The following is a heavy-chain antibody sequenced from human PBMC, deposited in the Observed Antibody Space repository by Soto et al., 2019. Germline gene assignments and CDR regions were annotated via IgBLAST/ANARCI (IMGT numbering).Heavy chain of an antibody. V-gene: IGHV4-39*01. D-gene: IGHD2-2*03. Sequence: SSETLSLSCTVSGGSISSSSYYWGWIRQPPGKGLEWIGSIYYSGSTYYNPSLKSRVTISVDTSKNQFSLKLSSVTAADTAVYYCARLDSRYGMDVWGQGTTVTVSS. CDR2: IYYSGST. J-gene: IGHJ6*02. CDR1: GGSISSSSYY. CDR3: ARLDSRYGMDV.